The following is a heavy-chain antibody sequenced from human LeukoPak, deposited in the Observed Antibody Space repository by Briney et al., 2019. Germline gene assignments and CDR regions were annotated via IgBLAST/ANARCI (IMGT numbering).Heavy chain of an antibody. J-gene: IGHJ6*02. D-gene: IGHD3-10*01. Sequence: HPGESLRLSCAASGFTFGNYGIHWVRQAPGKGLEWVAFIRYDGSDKYYADSVKGRFTISRDSSKNTVYLQMNSLRAEDTAVYYCAKEVKPPGGGMDVWGQGTTVTVSS. CDR3: AKEVKPPGGGMDV. V-gene: IGHV3-30*02. CDR2: IRYDGSDK. CDR1: GFTFGNYG.